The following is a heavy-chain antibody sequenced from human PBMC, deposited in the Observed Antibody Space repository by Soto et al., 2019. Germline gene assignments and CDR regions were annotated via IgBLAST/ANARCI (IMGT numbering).Heavy chain of an antibody. V-gene: IGHV3-30-3*01. CDR3: AREGSYCSGGSCYSQFFDY. D-gene: IGHD2-15*01. J-gene: IGHJ4*02. Sequence: PGGSLRLSCAASGFTFSSYAMHWVRQAPGKGLEWVAVISYDGSNKYYADSVKGRFTISRDNSKNTLYLQMNSLRAEDTAVYYCAREGSYCSGGSCYSQFFDYWGQGTLVTVSS. CDR2: ISYDGSNK. CDR1: GFTFSSYA.